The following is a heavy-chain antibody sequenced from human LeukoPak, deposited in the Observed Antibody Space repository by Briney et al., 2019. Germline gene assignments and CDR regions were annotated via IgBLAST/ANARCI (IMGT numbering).Heavy chain of an antibody. CDR1: GYTFSSYH. CDR3: ARGLGYCSSTTCYGELPGDY. CDR2: ISGHNGHT. V-gene: IGHV1-18*01. Sequence: ASVKVSCKASGYTFSSYHISWVRQAPGQGLEWIGRISGHNGHTQYAQMLQGRFTMTTDTSTTTAYMELRSLTSDDTAVYYCARGLGYCSSTTCYGELPGDYWSQGTLVTVSS. J-gene: IGHJ4*02. D-gene: IGHD2-2*01.